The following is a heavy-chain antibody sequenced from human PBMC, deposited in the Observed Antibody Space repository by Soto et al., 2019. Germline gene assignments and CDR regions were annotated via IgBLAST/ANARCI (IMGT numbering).Heavy chain of an antibody. Sequence: RALSVYCAAPGVTGSSNYMSWVRQAPGKGLEWVSVIYSGGSTYYADSVKGRFTISRDNSKNTLYLQMNSLRAEDTAVYYCASPGIAVAAYYGMDVWGQGTTFTVSS. J-gene: IGHJ6*02. CDR3: ASPGIAVAAYYGMDV. CDR2: IYSGGST. CDR1: GVTGSSNY. D-gene: IGHD6-19*01. V-gene: IGHV3-53*01.